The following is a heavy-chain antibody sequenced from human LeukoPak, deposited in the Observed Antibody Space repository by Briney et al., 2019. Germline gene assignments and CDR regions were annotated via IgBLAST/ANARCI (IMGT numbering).Heavy chain of an antibody. CDR3: ARVVYYYGSGSYYGTRGYYFDY. Sequence: SVKVSCKASGGTFSSYAISWVRQAPGQGLEWMGGIIPIFGTANYAQKFQGRVTITTDESTSTAYMELSSLRSEDTAVYYCARVVYYYGSGSYYGTRGYYFDYWGQGTLVTVSS. J-gene: IGHJ4*02. CDR2: IIPIFGTA. CDR1: GGTFSSYA. D-gene: IGHD3-10*01. V-gene: IGHV1-69*05.